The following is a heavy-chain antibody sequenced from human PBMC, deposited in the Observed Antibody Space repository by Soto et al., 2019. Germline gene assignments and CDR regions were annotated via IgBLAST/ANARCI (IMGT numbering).Heavy chain of an antibody. CDR1: GYTFTGYY. D-gene: IGHD5-18*01. CDR3: ASRQDTAMVRRSDY. Sequence: ASVKVSCKASGYTFTGYYMHWVRQAPGQGLEWMGWISPNSGGTNYAQKFQGRVTMTRDTSISTAYMELSRLRSDDTAVYYCASRQDTAMVRRSDYWGQGTLVTVSS. CDR2: ISPNSGGT. V-gene: IGHV1-2*02. J-gene: IGHJ4*02.